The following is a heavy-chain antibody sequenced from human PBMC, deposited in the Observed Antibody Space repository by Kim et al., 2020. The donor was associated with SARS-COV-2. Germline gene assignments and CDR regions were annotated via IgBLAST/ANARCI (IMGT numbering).Heavy chain of an antibody. D-gene: IGHD1-26*01. J-gene: IGHJ3*02. CDR3: ASGISGRDAFDI. Sequence: GGSLRLSCAASGFTFSSYAMSWVRQAPGKGLEWVSAISGSGGSTYYADSVKGRFTISRDNSENTLYLQMNSLRAEDTAVYYCASGISGRDAFDIWGQGTMVTVSS. CDR1: GFTFSSYA. CDR2: ISGSGGST. V-gene: IGHV3-23*01.